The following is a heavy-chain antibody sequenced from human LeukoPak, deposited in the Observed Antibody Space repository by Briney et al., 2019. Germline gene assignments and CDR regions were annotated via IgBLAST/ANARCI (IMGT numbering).Heavy chain of an antibody. V-gene: IGHV1-69*13. D-gene: IGHD1-1*01. CDR1: GGTFSSYA. Sequence: SVKVSCKASGGTFSSYAISWVRQAPGQGLEWMGGIIPIFGTANYAQKFQGRVTITADESTSTAYMELSSLRSEDTAVYYCAISATGRNYFDYWGQGTLVTVSS. CDR3: AISATGRNYFDY. J-gene: IGHJ4*02. CDR2: IIPIFGTA.